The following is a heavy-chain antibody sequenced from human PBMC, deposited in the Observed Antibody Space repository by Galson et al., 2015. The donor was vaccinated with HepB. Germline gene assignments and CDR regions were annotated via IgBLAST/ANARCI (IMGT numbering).Heavy chain of an antibody. CDR3: ASWEGLDY. CDR1: GFTFSSYA. J-gene: IGHJ4*02. V-gene: IGHV3-30-3*01. Sequence: SLRLSCAASGFTFSSYAIHWVRQAPGMGLEWVAVISSDGSNKYYADSVKGRFTISRDNSKNTLYLQMNSLRAEDTAVYYCASWEGLDYWGQGTLVTVSS. D-gene: IGHD1-26*01. CDR2: ISSDGSNK.